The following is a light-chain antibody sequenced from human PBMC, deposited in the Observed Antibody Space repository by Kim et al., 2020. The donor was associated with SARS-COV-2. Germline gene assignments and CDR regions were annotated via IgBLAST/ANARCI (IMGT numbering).Light chain of an antibody. Sequence: HSVPISSPGTNKNVGDFNFVSWSQQPPGKAPNLMFYVVTKRPSGVPDRFSGSKSGNTASLTISGLQAEDEADYYCCSYGGTDTLTVFGGGTQLTVL. CDR2: VVT. CDR3: CSYGGTDTLTV. J-gene: IGLJ3*02. V-gene: IGLV2-11*03. CDR1: NKNVGDFNF.